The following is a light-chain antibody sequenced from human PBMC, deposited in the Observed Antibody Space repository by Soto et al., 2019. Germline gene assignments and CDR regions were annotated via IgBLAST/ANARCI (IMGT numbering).Light chain of an antibody. CDR3: LQDNNYPLT. CDR2: AAS. J-gene: IGKJ4*01. Sequence: AIQMTQSPSSLSASVGDKVTITCRASQGIRNDLGWFQQKSGKAPKLLIYAASNLQSGVPSRFSGSGSGTDFTLTISGLQPEDVATYYCLQDNNYPLTFGGGTKVDIK. CDR1: QGIRND. V-gene: IGKV1-6*01.